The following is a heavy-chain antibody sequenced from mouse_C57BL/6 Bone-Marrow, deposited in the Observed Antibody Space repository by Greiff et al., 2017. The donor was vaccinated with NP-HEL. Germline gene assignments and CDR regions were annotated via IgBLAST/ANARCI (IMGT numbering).Heavy chain of an antibody. V-gene: IGHV1-82*01. CDR1: GYAFSSSW. Sequence: QVQLQQSGPELVKPGASVKISCKASGYAFSSSWMNWVKQRPGKGLEWIGRIYPGDGDTNYNGKFKGKATLTADKSSSPAYMQLSSLTSEDSAVYFCGGDVWFAYWGQGTLVTVSA. CDR3: GGDVWFAY. J-gene: IGHJ3*01. CDR2: IYPGDGDT.